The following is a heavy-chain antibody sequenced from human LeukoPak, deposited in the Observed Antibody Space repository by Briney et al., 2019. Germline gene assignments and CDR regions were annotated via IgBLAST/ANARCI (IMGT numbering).Heavy chain of an antibody. D-gene: IGHD4-11*01. V-gene: IGHV3-23*01. Sequence: QSGGSLRLSCAASGFTFSSYAMSWVRQAPGKGLEWVSAISGSGDNTYYADSVKGRFTISRDNSKNTLYLQMNSLRAEDTAVYYCARDAYTYRYMDVWGQGTTVTVSS. J-gene: IGHJ6*02. CDR2: ISGSGDNT. CDR1: GFTFSSYA. CDR3: ARDAYTYRYMDV.